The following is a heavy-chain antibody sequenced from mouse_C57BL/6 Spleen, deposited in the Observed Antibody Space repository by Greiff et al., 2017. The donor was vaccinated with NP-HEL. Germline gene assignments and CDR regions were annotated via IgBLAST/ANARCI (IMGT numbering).Heavy chain of an antibody. V-gene: IGHV1-53*01. CDR3: ARSGYYYGSSTYYYAMDY. CDR1: GYTFTSYW. D-gene: IGHD1-1*01. CDR2: INPSNGGT. J-gene: IGHJ4*01. Sequence: QVQLQQSGTELVKPGASVKLSCKASGYTFTSYWMHWVKQRPGQGLEWIGNINPSNGGTNYNEKFKSKATLTVDKSSSTAYMQLSSLTSEDSAVYYCARSGYYYGSSTYYYAMDYWGQGTSVTVSS.